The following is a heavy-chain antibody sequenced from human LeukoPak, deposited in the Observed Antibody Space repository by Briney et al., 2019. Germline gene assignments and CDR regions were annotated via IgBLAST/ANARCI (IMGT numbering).Heavy chain of an antibody. D-gene: IGHD2-15*01. Sequence: GGSLRLSCAASGFTFSSYWMSWVRQAPGKGLERVANIKQDGSQKYYVDSVRGRFTISRDNAENSLYLQMNSLTAEDTAVYYCARLYCSGASCYANLDYWGQGTLVAVSS. CDR3: ARLYCSGASCYANLDY. J-gene: IGHJ4*02. CDR2: IKQDGSQK. CDR1: GFTFSSYW. V-gene: IGHV3-7*04.